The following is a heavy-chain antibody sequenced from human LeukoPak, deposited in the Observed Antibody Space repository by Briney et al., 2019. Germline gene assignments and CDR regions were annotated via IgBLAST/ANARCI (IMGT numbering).Heavy chain of an antibody. CDR2: INHSGST. Sequence: SETLSLTCAVYGGSFSGYYWSWIRQPPGKGLAWIGEINHSGSTNYNPSLKSRVTISVDTSKNQFSLKLSSVTAADTAVYYCARGKTLILTGYYFFDYWGQGTLVTVSS. J-gene: IGHJ4*02. CDR1: GGSFSGYY. V-gene: IGHV4-34*01. D-gene: IGHD3-9*01. CDR3: ARGKTLILTGYYFFDY.